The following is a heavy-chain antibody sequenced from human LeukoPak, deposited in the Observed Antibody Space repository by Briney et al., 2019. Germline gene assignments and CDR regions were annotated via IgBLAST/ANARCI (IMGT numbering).Heavy chain of an antibody. V-gene: IGHV1-69*13. CDR3: ARVRQYYDFWSGYYVGDYYYGMDV. J-gene: IGHJ6*02. D-gene: IGHD3-3*01. Sequence: ASVKVSCKASGGTFSSYAISWVRQAPGQGPEWMGGIIPIFGTANYAQKFQGRVTITADESTSTAYMELSSLRSEDTAVYYCARVRQYYDFWSGYYVGDYYYGMDVWGQGTTVTVSS. CDR1: GGTFSSYA. CDR2: IIPIFGTA.